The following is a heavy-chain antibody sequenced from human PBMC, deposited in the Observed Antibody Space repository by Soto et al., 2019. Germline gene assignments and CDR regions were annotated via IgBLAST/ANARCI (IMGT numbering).Heavy chain of an antibody. D-gene: IGHD6-19*01. J-gene: IGHJ3*02. CDR3: ARARYSSGWTPDDAFDI. Sequence: GASVKVSCKASGYTFTSYYMHWVRQAPGQGLEWMGIINPSGGSTSYAQKFQGRVTMTRDTSTSTVYMELSSLRSEDTAVYYCARARYSSGWTPDDAFDIWGQGTMVTVSS. CDR1: GYTFTSYY. V-gene: IGHV1-46*01. CDR2: INPSGGST.